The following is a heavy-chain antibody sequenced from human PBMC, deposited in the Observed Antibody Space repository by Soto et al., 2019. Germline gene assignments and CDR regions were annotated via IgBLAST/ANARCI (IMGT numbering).Heavy chain of an antibody. CDR3: ARDQGDIVATIMEYYYYYGMDV. J-gene: IGHJ6*02. D-gene: IGHD5-12*01. V-gene: IGHV1-69*01. CDR2: IIPIFGTA. Sequence: QVQLVQSGAEVKKPGSSVKVSCKASGGTFSSYAISWVRQAPGQGLEWMGGIIPIFGTANYAQKFQGRVTITADESTSTAYMELSSLRSEDTDVYYCARDQGDIVATIMEYYYYYGMDVWGQGTTVTVSS. CDR1: GGTFSSYA.